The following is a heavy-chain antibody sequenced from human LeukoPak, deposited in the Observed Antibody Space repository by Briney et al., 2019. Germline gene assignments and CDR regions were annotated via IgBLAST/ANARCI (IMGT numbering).Heavy chain of an antibody. J-gene: IGHJ3*02. CDR2: ISSSSSYI. V-gene: IGHV3-21*01. CDR3: ARDRRRHDAFDI. Sequence: GGSLRLSCAASGFTFSSYSMNWVRQAPGKGLEWVSSISSSSSYIYYADSVKGRFTISRDNAKNSLYLQMNSLRAEDTAVYYCARDRRRHDAFDIWGQGTMVTVSS. CDR1: GFTFSSYS.